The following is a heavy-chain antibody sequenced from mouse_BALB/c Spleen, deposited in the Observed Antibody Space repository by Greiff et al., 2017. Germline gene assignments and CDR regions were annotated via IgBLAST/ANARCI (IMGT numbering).Heavy chain of an antibody. Sequence: LVESGPELMKPGASVKISCKASGYSFTSYYMHWVKQSHGKSLEWIGYIDPFNGGTSYNQKFKGKATLTVDKSSSTAYMHLSSLTSEDSAVYYCARGGYEAKYFDVWGAGTTVTVSS. D-gene: IGHD2-2*01. CDR2: IDPFNGGT. CDR1: GYSFTSYY. CDR3: ARGGYEAKYFDV. V-gene: IGHV1S135*01. J-gene: IGHJ1*01.